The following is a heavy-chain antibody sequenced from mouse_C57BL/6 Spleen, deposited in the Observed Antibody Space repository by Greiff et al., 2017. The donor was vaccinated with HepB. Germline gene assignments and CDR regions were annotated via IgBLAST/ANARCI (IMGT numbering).Heavy chain of an antibody. CDR2: IDPSDSYT. J-gene: IGHJ2*01. D-gene: IGHD2-4*01. CDR3: ARLGYDYGPFDY. CDR1: GYTFTSYW. Sequence: QVQLQQPGAELVRPGTSVKLSCKASGYTFTSYWMHWVKQRPGQGLEWIGVIDPSDSYTNYNQKFKGKATLTVDTSSSTAYMQLSSLTSEDSAVYYWARLGYDYGPFDYWGQGTTLTVSS. V-gene: IGHV1-59*01.